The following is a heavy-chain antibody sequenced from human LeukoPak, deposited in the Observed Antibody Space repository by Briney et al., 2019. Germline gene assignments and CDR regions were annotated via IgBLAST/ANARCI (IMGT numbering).Heavy chain of an antibody. CDR1: GCIFTSYW. J-gene: IGHJ4*02. Sequence: GEALQISCKGAGCIFTSYWIGWVRQMPGKGLEWMGIIYPGDSDTRYSPSFQGQVTISADKSISTAYLQWSSLKASDTAMYYCARIHSGSYLYYFDYWGQGTLVTVSS. V-gene: IGHV5-51*01. D-gene: IGHD1-26*01. CDR2: IYPGDSDT. CDR3: ARIHSGSYLYYFDY.